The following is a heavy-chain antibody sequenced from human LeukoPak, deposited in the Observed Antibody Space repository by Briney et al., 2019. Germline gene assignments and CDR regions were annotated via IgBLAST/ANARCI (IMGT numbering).Heavy chain of an antibody. D-gene: IGHD3-22*01. CDR2: IYYSGRT. CDR3: ARRRYYDSSGYLE. V-gene: IGHV4-39*01. CDR1: GDSVSRSDSY. Sequence: ETLSLTCTIFGDSVSRSDSYWAWIRQPPGKGLEWIGTIYYSGRTYYSPSLKSRVTLSVDMSNNQSSLTLSSVTAADTALYFCARRRYYDSSGYLEWGQGTLVTVSS. J-gene: IGHJ1*01.